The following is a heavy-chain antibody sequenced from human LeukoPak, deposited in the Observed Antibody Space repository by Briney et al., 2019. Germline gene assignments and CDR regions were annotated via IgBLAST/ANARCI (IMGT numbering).Heavy chain of an antibody. Sequence: VASVKVSCKASGYTFTGYYMHWVRQAPGQGLEWMGWINPNSGGTNYAQKFQGRVTMTRDTSISTAYMELSRLRSEDTAVYYCARDQDTAMFSYYYYGMDVWGQGTTVTVSS. CDR2: INPNSGGT. V-gene: IGHV1-2*02. CDR3: ARDQDTAMFSYYYYGMDV. D-gene: IGHD5-18*01. J-gene: IGHJ6*02. CDR1: GYTFTGYY.